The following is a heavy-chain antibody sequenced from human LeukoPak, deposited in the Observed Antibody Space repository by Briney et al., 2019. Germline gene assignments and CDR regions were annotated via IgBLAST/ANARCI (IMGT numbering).Heavy chain of an antibody. CDR3: ARGGLLWFGESDFHY. CDR1: GYTFTSYY. J-gene: IGHJ4*02. D-gene: IGHD3-10*01. V-gene: IGHV1-46*01. Sequence: ASVKVSCKASGYTFTSYYMHWVRQAPGQGLEWMGIINPSGGSTSYAQKFQGRVTMTRDTSTSTVYMELSSLRSEDTAVYYCARGGLLWFGESDFHYWGQGTLVAVSS. CDR2: INPSGGST.